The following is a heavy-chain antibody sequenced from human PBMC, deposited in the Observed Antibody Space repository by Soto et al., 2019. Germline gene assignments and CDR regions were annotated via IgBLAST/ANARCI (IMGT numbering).Heavy chain of an antibody. D-gene: IGHD6-13*01. V-gene: IGHV1-69*13. CDR2: IIPIFGTA. CDR1: GGTFSSYA. CDR3: ARVTSSSWFPGGYYYYGMDV. J-gene: IGHJ6*02. Sequence: GASVKVSCKASGGTFSSYAISWVRQAPGQGLEWMGGIIPIFGTANYARKFQGRVTITADESTSTAYMELSSLRSEDTAVYYCARVTSSSWFPGGYYYYGMDVWGQGTTVTVSS.